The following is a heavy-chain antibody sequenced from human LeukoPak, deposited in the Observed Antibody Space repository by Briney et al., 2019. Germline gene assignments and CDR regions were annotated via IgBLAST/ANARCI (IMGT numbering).Heavy chain of an antibody. CDR1: GFTFSSYA. J-gene: IGHJ5*02. Sequence: PGRSLRLSCAASGFTFSSYAMHWVRQAPGKGLEWVAVISYDGSNKYYADSVKGRFTISRDNSKNTLYLQMNSLRAEDTAVYYCARATGGFGELLSPWGQGTLVTVSS. CDR3: ARATGGFGELLSP. CDR2: ISYDGSNK. D-gene: IGHD3-10*01. V-gene: IGHV3-30-3*01.